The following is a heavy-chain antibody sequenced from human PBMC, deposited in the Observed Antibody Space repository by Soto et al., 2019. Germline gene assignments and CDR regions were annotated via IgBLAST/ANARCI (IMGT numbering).Heavy chain of an antibody. CDR2: MHSGNDNT. CDR3: AREDLLSGRTGYVY. D-gene: IGHD5-12*01. J-gene: IGHJ4*02. CDR1: GYTFTAYA. V-gene: IGHV1-3*01. Sequence: GASVKFSCKASGYTFTAYALHWVRQAPGQMLECMVWMHSGNDNTKYXXKFQARVXXSSDTSASTAXMELSXLRSEDTGVXYCAREDLLSGRTGYVYWGQGTLVTVSS.